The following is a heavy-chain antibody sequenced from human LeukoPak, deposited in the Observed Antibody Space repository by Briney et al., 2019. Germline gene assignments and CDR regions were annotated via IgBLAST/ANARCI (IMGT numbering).Heavy chain of an antibody. Sequence: GASAKVSCKASGFTFSSYYMHWVRQAPGQGLEWMGLINPSGGDTSYAQKFQGRVTMTRDTSTSTVYMELRSLRSEDTAMYYCARDAAAAGTGLGCFDPWGQGTMVTVSS. D-gene: IGHD6-13*01. CDR1: GFTFSSYY. CDR3: ARDAAAAGTGLGCFDP. V-gene: IGHV1-46*01. J-gene: IGHJ5*02. CDR2: INPSGGDT.